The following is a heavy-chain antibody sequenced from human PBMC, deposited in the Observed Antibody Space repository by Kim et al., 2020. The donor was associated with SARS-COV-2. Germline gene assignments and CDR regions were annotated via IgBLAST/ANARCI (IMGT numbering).Heavy chain of an antibody. CDR2: ISWNSGSI. J-gene: IGHJ4*02. D-gene: IGHD2-8*01. V-gene: IGHV3-9*01. CDR3: AKVDPDGDYGDY. CDR1: GFTFDDYA. Sequence: GGSLRLSCAASGFTFDDYAMHWVRQAPGKGLEWVSGISWNSGSIGYAYSVKGRFTISRDNAKNSLYLQMNSLRAEDTALYYCAKVDPDGDYGDYWGQGTL.